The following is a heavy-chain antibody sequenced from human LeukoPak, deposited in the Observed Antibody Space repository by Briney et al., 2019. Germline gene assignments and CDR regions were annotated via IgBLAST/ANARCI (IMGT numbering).Heavy chain of an antibody. CDR3: VVGGAGGGYFPN. CDR1: DFSFSDST. V-gene: IGHV3-7*01. J-gene: IGHJ1*01. CDR2: MKEDGSDE. D-gene: IGHD3-16*01. Sequence: GGSLRLSCAAFDFSFSDSTMSWVRQAAGKGLEWVAKMKEDGSDEKYVDSVKGRFTNSRDNAKNSLYLQMNSLRPEDTAVYFCVVGGAGGGYFPNWGQGSLSSSPQ.